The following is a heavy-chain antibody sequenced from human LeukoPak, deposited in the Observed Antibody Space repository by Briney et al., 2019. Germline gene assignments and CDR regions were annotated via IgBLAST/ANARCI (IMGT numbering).Heavy chain of an antibody. Sequence: PGGSLRLSCAASGLTFRTYSMNWVRQAPGKGLEWVSYSSSCGSTIYYADSVKGRFTISRDNAKNSLYLQMNSRRAEDTAVYYCAELGITMIGGVWGKGTTVTISS. D-gene: IGHD3-10*02. CDR2: SSSCGSTI. V-gene: IGHV3-48*01. CDR3: AELGITMIGGV. CDR1: GLTFRTYS. J-gene: IGHJ6*04.